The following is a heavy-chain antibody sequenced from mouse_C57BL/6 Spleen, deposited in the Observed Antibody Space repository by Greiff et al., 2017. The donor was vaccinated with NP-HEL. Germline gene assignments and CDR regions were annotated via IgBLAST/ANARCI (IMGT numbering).Heavy chain of an antibody. CDR1: GYTFTDYE. V-gene: IGHV1-15*01. CDR2: IDPETGGT. D-gene: IGHD1-1*01. Sequence: QVQLKQSGAELVRPGASVTLSCKASGYTFTDYEMHWVKQTPVHGLEWIGAIDPETGGTAYNQKFKGKAILTADKSSSTAYMELRSLTSEDSAVYYCTRGDGSDVWDYWGQGTTLTVSS. CDR3: TRGDGSDVWDY. J-gene: IGHJ2*01.